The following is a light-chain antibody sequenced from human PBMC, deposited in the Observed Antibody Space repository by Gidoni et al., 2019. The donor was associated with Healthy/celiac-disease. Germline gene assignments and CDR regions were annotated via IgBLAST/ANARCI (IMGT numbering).Light chain of an antibody. CDR3: QQSYSTLL. J-gene: IGKJ4*01. Sequence: DIVMTQSPDSLDVSLGESATINCKSSQSALYSSNNKNSLAWYQQKPGHPPKLLIYWSSTRESVVPDRFSVSGSGPDFTLTISTLQSEDVAVYYCQQSYSTLLFXGXTKVEIK. CDR2: WSS. V-gene: IGKV4-1*01. CDR1: QSALYSSNNKNS.